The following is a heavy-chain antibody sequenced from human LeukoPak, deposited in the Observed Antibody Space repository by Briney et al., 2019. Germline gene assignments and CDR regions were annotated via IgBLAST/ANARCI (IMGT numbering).Heavy chain of an antibody. V-gene: IGHV5-51*01. CDR1: GYIFTSYW. CDR2: IYPGDSDT. J-gene: IGHJ3*02. Sequence: PGESLKISCKGSGYIFTSYWIGWVRQLPGKGLERMGIIYPGDSDTRYSPSFQGQVTISADKSISTAYLQWSSLKASDTAMYYCASQINDYGDYGDAFDIWGQGTMVTVSS. CDR3: ASQINDYGDYGDAFDI. D-gene: IGHD4-17*01.